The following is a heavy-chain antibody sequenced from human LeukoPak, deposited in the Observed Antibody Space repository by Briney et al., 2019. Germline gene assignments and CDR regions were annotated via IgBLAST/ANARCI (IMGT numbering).Heavy chain of an antibody. V-gene: IGHV3-74*01. CDR3: TRDFDFSSAI. J-gene: IGHJ4*02. CDR2: ISPDGSTT. Sequence: GGSLRLPCAASGFTFSSYWMHWVRQAPGKGLVWVSRISPDGSTTGHADSVKGRFTTSRDNAKNTLFLQMNSLRAEDTAVYYCTRDFDFSSAIWGQGTLVTVSS. CDR1: GFTFSSYW. D-gene: IGHD3-3*01.